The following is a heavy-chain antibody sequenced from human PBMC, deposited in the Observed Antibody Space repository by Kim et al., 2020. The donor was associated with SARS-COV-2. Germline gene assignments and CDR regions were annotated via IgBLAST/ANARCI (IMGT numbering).Heavy chain of an antibody. Sequence: GGSLRLSCAASGFTFDDYAMHWVRQAPGKGLEWVSGISWNSGSIGYADSVKGRFTISRDNAKNSLYLQMNSLRAEDTALYYCAKCFGYATKTEFDYWGQGTLVTVSS. D-gene: IGHD5-12*01. J-gene: IGHJ4*02. CDR1: GFTFDDYA. V-gene: IGHV3-9*01. CDR3: AKCFGYATKTEFDY. CDR2: ISWNSGSI.